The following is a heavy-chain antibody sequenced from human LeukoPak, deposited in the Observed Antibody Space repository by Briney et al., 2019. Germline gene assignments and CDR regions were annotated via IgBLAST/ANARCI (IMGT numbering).Heavy chain of an antibody. CDR2: IYYSGST. V-gene: IGHV4-61*08. CDR1: GGSINSGDFY. D-gene: IGHD3-16*01. Sequence: PSETLSLTCTVSGGSINSGDFYWGWVRQPPGKGLEWIGNIYYSGSTNYNPSLKSRVSISVDTSKNQFSLNLSSVTAADTAVYYCASLRSAYYLEYWGHGTLVTVSS. CDR3: ASLRSAYYLEY. J-gene: IGHJ4*01.